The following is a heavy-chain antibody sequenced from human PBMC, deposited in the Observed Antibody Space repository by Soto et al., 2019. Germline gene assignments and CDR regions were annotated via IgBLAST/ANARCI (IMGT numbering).Heavy chain of an antibody. CDR1: GFSFSNYG. Sequence: QVQVVETGGGVVQPGRSLRLSCTASGFSFSNYGMHWVRQAPGKGLEWVAFIWYDGSKQYHADSVKGRLTISRANSKNTLYLQMNSLRAEDTAVYFCARTYYDVLTGFAWYFDLWGRGTLVTVSS. CDR3: ARTYYDVLTGFAWYFDL. CDR2: IWYDGSKQ. D-gene: IGHD3-9*01. J-gene: IGHJ2*01. V-gene: IGHV3-33*03.